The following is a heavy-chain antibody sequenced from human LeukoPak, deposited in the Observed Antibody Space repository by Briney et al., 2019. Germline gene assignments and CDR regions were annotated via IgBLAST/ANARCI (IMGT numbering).Heavy chain of an antibody. CDR2: MNPNSGNT. CDR1: GYTFTSYD. V-gene: IGHV1-8*01. CDR3: ARDAAEAVFGYCSSTSCYRVGDYYYYYMDV. D-gene: IGHD2-2*02. J-gene: IGHJ6*03. Sequence: ASVKVSCKASGYTFTSYDINWVRQAPGQGLEWMGWMNPNSGNTGYAQKFQGRVTMTRNTSISTAYMELSSLRSEDTAVYYCARDAAEAVFGYCSSTSCYRVGDYYYYYMDVWGKGTTVTVSS.